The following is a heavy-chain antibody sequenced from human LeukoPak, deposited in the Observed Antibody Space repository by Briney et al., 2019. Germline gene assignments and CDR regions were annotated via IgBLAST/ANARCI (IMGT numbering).Heavy chain of an antibody. CDR3: ARDGGGSGWSHFDY. J-gene: IGHJ4*02. CDR2: ISSSSSYI. CDR1: GFTFSSTP. V-gene: IGHV3-21*01. Sequence: GGSLRLSCTASGFTFSSTPMSWVRQAPGKGLEWVSSISSSSSYIYYADSVKGRFTISRDNAKNSLYLQMNSLRAEDTAVYYCARDGGGSGWSHFDYWGQGTLVTVSS. D-gene: IGHD6-19*01.